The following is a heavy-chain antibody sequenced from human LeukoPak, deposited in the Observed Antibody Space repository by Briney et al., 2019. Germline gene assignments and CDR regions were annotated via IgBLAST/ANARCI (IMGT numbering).Heavy chain of an antibody. CDR2: INHSGST. V-gene: IGHV4-34*01. CDR3: ARAWATGVRGSLNWFDP. J-gene: IGHJ5*02. CDR1: GGSFSGYY. Sequence: SETLSLTCAVYGGSFSGYYWSWIRQPPGKGLEWIGEINHSGSTNYNLSLKSRVTISVDTSKNQFSLKLSSVTAADTAVYYCARAWATGVRGSLNWFDPWGQGTLVTVSS. D-gene: IGHD3-10*01.